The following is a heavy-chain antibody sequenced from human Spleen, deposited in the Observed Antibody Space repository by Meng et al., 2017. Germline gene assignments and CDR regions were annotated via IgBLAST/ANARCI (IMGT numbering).Heavy chain of an antibody. J-gene: IGHJ4*02. CDR3: AREPNYGDYGGGFDY. V-gene: IGHV4-34*01. Sequence: QVQPQEWGGGLLTPSETLSRTCAVYGGSFSGYYWSWIRQPPGKGLEWIGEINHSGSTNYNPSLKSRVTISVDTSKNQFSLKLSSVTAADTAVYYCAREPNYGDYGGGFDYWGQGTLVTVSS. CDR2: INHSGST. CDR1: GGSFSGYY. D-gene: IGHD4-17*01.